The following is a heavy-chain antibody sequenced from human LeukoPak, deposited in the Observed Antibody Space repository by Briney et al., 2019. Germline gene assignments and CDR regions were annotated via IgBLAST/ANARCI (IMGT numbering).Heavy chain of an antibody. CDR1: GGSFSGYY. Sequence: SETLSLTCAVYGGSFSGYYWSWIRQPPGKGLEWIGEINHSGSTNYNPSLKSRVTISVDTSKNQFSLKLSSVTAADTAVYYCARVPSNPRWGYYYYYMDVWGKGTTVTISS. V-gene: IGHV4-34*01. J-gene: IGHJ6*03. D-gene: IGHD7-27*01. CDR2: INHSGST. CDR3: ARVPSNPRWGYYYYYMDV.